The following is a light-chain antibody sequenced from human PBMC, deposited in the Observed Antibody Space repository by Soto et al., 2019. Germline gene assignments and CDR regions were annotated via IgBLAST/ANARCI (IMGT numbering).Light chain of an antibody. CDR2: GAS. CDR3: QQYNNWPPT. J-gene: IGKJ1*01. V-gene: IGKV3-15*01. Sequence: EIVMTQSPATLSVSPGEGATLSCRASQSITSNLAWYQQKPGQAPRLLVSGASTRATGIPARFSGSGSGTEFPLTISTLQSEDLAVYYCQQYNNWPPTFGQGTKVEIK. CDR1: QSITSN.